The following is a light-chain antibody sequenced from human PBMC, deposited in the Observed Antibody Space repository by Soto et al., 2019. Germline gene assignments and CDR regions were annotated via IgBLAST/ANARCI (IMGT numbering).Light chain of an antibody. CDR1: NSDGGDYKD. V-gene: IGLV2-14*01. CDR2: EVT. CDR3: QSYDSSLSGDV. J-gene: IGLJ1*01. Sequence: QSALTQPASVSGSPGQSITISCTGTNSDGGDYKDVSWYQQHPGKAPKLLIYEVTYRPSGVSNRFSGSKSGTSASLAITGLQAEDEADYYCQSYDSSLSGDVFGTGTKLTVL.